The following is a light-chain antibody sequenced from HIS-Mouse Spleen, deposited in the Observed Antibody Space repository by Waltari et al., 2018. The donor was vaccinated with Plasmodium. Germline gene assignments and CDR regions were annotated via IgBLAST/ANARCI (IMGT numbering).Light chain of an antibody. V-gene: IGKV3D-15*01. CDR1: QGVSSN. CDR3: QQYDNWSFT. J-gene: IGKJ3*01. CDR2: GAS. Sequence: EIVMTQSQATLSVSPGERATLSWRSSQGVSSNLAWYQQKPGQAPRLLIYGASTRATGIPDRFSGSGSGTDFTLTISRLESEDFAVYYCQQYDNWSFTFGPGTKVDIK.